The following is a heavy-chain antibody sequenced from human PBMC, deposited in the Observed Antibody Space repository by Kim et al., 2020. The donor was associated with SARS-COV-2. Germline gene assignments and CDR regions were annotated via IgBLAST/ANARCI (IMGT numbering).Heavy chain of an antibody. CDR1: GYTFTSYY. J-gene: IGHJ2*01. D-gene: IGHD4-17*01. CDR3: ARDDYGDHHWPPGYWYFDL. V-gene: IGHV1-46*01. CDR2: INPSGGST. Sequence: ASVKVSCKASGYTFTSYYMHWVRQAPGQGLEWMGIINPSGGSTSYAQKFQGRVTMTRDTSTSTVYMELSSLRSEDTAVYYCARDDYGDHHWPPGYWYFDLWGRGTLVTVSS.